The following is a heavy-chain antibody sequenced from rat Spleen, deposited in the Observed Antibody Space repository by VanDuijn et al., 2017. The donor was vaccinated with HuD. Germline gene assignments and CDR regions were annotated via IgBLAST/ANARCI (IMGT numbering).Heavy chain of an antibody. Sequence: EVQLVESGGGLVQPGRSLKLSCAASGFTFSDCYMAWVRQAPTKGLEWVATISYDGSSTHYPDSVKGRFTISRDIAKSTLYLQMNNLRSEDTAIYYCARPTTGIPFNYWGQGVMVTVSS. D-gene: IGHD1-9*01. CDR2: ISYDGSST. CDR1: GFTFSDCY. CDR3: ARPTTGIPFNY. J-gene: IGHJ2*01. V-gene: IGHV5-7*01.